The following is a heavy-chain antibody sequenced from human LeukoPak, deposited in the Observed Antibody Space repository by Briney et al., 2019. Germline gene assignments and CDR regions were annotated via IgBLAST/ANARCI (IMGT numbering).Heavy chain of an antibody. CDR3: ARDPWTGGDAFDV. CDR1: GGSISSGSYY. CDR2: IHTSGST. J-gene: IGHJ3*01. D-gene: IGHD3/OR15-3a*01. V-gene: IGHV4-61*02. Sequence: PSETLSLTCAVSGGSISSGSYYWSWIRQPAGTGLEWIGRIHTSGSTNYIPSLKSRVTISLDTSKNQFSLKLNSVTAADTAIYYCARDPWTGGDAFDVWGQGTMVTVSS.